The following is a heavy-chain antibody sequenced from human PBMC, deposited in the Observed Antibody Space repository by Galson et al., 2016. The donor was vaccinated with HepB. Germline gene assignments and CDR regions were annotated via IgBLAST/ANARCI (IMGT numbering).Heavy chain of an antibody. Sequence: SVKVSCKASGYPFTRYYLHWLRQAPGHAPEWMGVINPSGGTNYAQRFQGRVAMTRDTSTSTVYLDLSSLRFEDTALYYCAREPHGRTGDYYYYYGMDVWGQGTTVTVSS. CDR3: AREPHGRTGDYYYYYGMDV. D-gene: IGHD3-10*01. V-gene: IGHV1-46*01. CDR2: INPSGGT. CDR1: GYPFTRYY. J-gene: IGHJ6*02.